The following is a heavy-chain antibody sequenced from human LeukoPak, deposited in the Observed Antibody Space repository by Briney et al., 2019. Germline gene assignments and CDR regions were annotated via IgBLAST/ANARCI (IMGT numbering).Heavy chain of an antibody. CDR2: ISSSSSYI. Sequence: GGSLRLSCAASGFTFSSYSMNWVRQAPGKGLEWVSSISSSSSYIYYADSVKGRFTIPRDNAKNSLYLQMNSLRAEDTAVYYCARDRVTGRPYDYWGQGTLVTVSS. J-gene: IGHJ4*02. CDR1: GFTFSSYS. V-gene: IGHV3-21*01. CDR3: ARDRVTGRPYDY. D-gene: IGHD3-10*01.